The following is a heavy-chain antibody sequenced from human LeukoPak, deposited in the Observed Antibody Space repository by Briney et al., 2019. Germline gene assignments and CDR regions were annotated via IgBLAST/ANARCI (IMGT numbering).Heavy chain of an antibody. J-gene: IGHJ4*02. CDR1: GFTFSSYS. D-gene: IGHD6-13*01. V-gene: IGHV3-21*01. Sequence: KAGGSLRLSCAASGFTFSSYSMHWVRQTPGKELEWVSLISSGSNHIFYADSVKGRFTISRDNAKNSLYLQMNSLRAEDTAVYYCAREKAASGACDYWGQGTLVTVSS. CDR2: ISSGSNHI. CDR3: AREKAASGACDY.